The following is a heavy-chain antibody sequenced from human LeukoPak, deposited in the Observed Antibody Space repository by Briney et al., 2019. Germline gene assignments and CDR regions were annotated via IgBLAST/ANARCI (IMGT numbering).Heavy chain of an antibody. CDR1: GFTFSSYA. CDR2: ISYDGSNK. D-gene: IGHD4-11*01. J-gene: IGHJ3*02. V-gene: IGHV3-30*04. CDR3: ARGYTNYGYGFDI. Sequence: GGSLRLSCAASGFTFSSYAMHWVRQAPGKGLEWVAVISYDGSNKYYADSVKGRFTISRDNARNSLYLQMNNLRVEDTAVYYCARGYTNYGYGFDIWGQGTMVTVSS.